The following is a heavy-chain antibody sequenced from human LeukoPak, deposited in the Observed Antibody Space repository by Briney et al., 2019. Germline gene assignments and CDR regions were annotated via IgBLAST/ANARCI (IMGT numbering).Heavy chain of an antibody. CDR3: ARDGVATRFRYYGMDV. CDR2: IYYSGST. D-gene: IGHD5-24*01. V-gene: IGHV4-59*11. J-gene: IGHJ6*02. Sequence: SETLSLTCTVSGGSISSHYWSWIRQPPGKGLEWIGYIYYSGSTNYNPSLKSRVTISVDTSKNQFSLKLSSVTAADTAVYYCARDGVATRFRYYGMDVWGQGTTVTVSS. CDR1: GGSISSHY.